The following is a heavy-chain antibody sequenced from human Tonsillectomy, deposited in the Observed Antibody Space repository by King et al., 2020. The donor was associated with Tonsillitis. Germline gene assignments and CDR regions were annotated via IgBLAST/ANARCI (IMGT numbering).Heavy chain of an antibody. Sequence: LQLQESGPGLVKPSETLSLTCTVSGGSISSASYYWGWIRQPPGKGLEWIAKIYYSGSTYYNPSLRSRVTISVDTSKNQFSLRLTSVTASDTAVYYCVRSRGRGPFDIWGQGTMVTVSS. V-gene: IGHV4-39*01. D-gene: IGHD3-10*01. CDR2: IYYSGST. CDR1: GGSISSASYY. CDR3: VRSRGRGPFDI. J-gene: IGHJ3*02.